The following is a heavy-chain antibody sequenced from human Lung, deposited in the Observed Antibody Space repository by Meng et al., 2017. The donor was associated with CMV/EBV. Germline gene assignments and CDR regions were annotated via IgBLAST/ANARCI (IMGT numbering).Heavy chain of an antibody. Sequence: AGSLRLSCAASGFTVSSNYMSWVRQAPGKGLEWVSVIYSGGSTYYADSVKGRFTISRDNSKNTLYLQMNSLRAEDTAVYYCARVAYDFWSGFTYYFDYWGQDTLVTVSS. D-gene: IGHD3-3*01. CDR1: GFTVSSNY. V-gene: IGHV3-53*01. J-gene: IGHJ4*02. CDR2: IYSGGST. CDR3: ARVAYDFWSGFTYYFDY.